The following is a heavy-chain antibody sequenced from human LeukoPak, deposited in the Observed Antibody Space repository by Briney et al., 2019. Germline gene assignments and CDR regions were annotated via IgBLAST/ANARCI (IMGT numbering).Heavy chain of an antibody. V-gene: IGHV1-46*01. CDR2: INPSGGST. J-gene: IGHJ4*02. Sequence: ASVKASCKASGYTFTSYYMHWVRQAPGQGLEWMGIINPSGGSTSYAQKFQGRVTMTRDTSTSTVYMELSSLRSDDTAVYYCARGGNDYVWGSYRFIDYWGQGTLVTVSS. D-gene: IGHD3-16*02. CDR3: ARGGNDYVWGSYRFIDY. CDR1: GYTFTSYY.